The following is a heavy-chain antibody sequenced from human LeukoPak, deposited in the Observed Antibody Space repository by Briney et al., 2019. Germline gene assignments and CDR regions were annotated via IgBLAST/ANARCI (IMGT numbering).Heavy chain of an antibody. Sequence: GGSLRLSCAASGFTFSSYAMSWVRQAPGKGLEWVSGTSGNGGNTYYADSVKGRFTISRDNSKNTLYLQMNSLRAEDTAVYYCARDSGAAAPTFFDYWGQGTLVTVSS. CDR1: GFTFSSYA. CDR2: TSGNGGNT. J-gene: IGHJ4*02. V-gene: IGHV3-23*01. CDR3: ARDSGAAAPTFFDY. D-gene: IGHD2-2*01.